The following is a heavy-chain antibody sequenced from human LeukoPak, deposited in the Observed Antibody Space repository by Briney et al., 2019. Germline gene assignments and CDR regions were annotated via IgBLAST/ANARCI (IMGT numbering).Heavy chain of an antibody. D-gene: IGHD3-3*01. J-gene: IGHJ4*02. CDR1: GFTVSSNY. Sequence: GNSLRLSCAASGFTVSSNYMSWVRQAPGKGLEWVSAISGSGGSTYYADSVKGRFTISRDNSKNTLYLQMNSLRAEDTAVYYCAKVGDYDFWSGYYFDYWGQGTLVTVSS. CDR2: ISGSGGST. V-gene: IGHV3-23*01. CDR3: AKVGDYDFWSGYYFDY.